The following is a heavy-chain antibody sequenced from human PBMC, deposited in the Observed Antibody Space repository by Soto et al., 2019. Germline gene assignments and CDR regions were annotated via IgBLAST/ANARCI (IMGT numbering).Heavy chain of an antibody. CDR2: ISDSGST. V-gene: IGHV4-59*08. J-gene: IGHJ4*01. CDR1: GGSISSYY. Sequence: QVQLQESGPGLVKPSETLSLTCTVSGGSISSYYWSWIRQPPGKGLEWIGYISDSGSTNYNPSLKSRVTISVDMSRNQFSLKLNSLIAADTAVYYCARLSSGGYYTMAYWGQGTLVTVSS. CDR3: ARLSSGGYYTMAY. D-gene: IGHD1-26*01.